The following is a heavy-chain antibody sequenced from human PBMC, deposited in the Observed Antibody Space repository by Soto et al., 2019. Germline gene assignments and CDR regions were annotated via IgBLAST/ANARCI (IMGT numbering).Heavy chain of an antibody. V-gene: IGHV4-31*03. D-gene: IGHD1-26*01. J-gene: IGHJ3*02. CDR1: GGSISSGGYY. Sequence: QVQLQESGPGLVKPSQTLSLTCTVSGGSISSGGYYWSWILQHPGTCLEWIGYLYYSGGTYYNPSPTSRVTRSVETSKNQISLKLSSVTAADTAVYYCARPDGTREHAFDIWGQGTMVTVSS. CDR2: LYYSGGT. CDR3: ARPDGTREHAFDI.